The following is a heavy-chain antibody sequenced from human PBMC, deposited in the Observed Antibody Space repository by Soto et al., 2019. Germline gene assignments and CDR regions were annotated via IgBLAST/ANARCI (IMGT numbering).Heavy chain of an antibody. CDR2: IIPIFGTA. Sequence: QVQLVKSGAEVKKPGSSVKVSCKASGGTFSSYSINWVRQAPGQGLEWMGEIIPIFGTANYAQKFQGRVTITADESTSTDYMELSSLRSEDTAVYYCARDGGRHSGGIDYWGQGTLVTVAS. V-gene: IGHV1-69*01. CDR3: ARDGGRHSGGIDY. CDR1: GGTFSSYS. J-gene: IGHJ4*02. D-gene: IGHD1-26*01.